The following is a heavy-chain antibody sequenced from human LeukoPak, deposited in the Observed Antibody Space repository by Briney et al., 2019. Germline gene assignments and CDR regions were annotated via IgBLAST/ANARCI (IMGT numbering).Heavy chain of an antibody. Sequence: ASVKVSCKASGYTCTGYYTHWGRQAPGQGLEWMGRINTNSGGTNYAQKFQGRVTMTRDTSISTAYMELSRLRSDDTAVYYCARGPYYDFWSGYLGSDNWFDPWGQGTLVTVSS. CDR2: INTNSGGT. CDR1: GYTCTGYY. CDR3: ARGPYYDFWSGYLGSDNWFDP. D-gene: IGHD3-3*01. V-gene: IGHV1-2*06. J-gene: IGHJ5*02.